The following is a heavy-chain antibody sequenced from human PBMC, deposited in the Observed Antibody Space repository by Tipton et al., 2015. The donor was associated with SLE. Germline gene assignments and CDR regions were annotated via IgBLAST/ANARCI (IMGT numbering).Heavy chain of an antibody. CDR3: ARAPHSEPPTFDI. D-gene: IGHD1-14*01. Sequence: QLVQSGAEVKKPGASVKDSCKASGYTFSTYDISWVRQAPGQGLEWMGWISTYNANTNYAQKFQGRVTMTTDTSTSTAYMELRSLRSDDTALYYCARAPHSEPPTFDIWCQGTMVIVSS. CDR2: ISTYNANT. CDR1: GYTFSTYD. J-gene: IGHJ3*02. V-gene: IGHV1-18*01.